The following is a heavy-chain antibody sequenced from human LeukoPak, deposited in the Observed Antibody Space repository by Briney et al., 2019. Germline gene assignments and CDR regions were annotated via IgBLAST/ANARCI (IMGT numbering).Heavy chain of an antibody. CDR1: GGSISSYY. J-gene: IGHJ4*02. CDR3: ARVLSSDWWDYYFDY. V-gene: IGHV4-59*01. Sequence: SETLSLTCTVSGGSISSYYWTWIRQPPGKGLEWIGFIYYSGSTNCSPSLKSRVTISVDTSKNQFSLKLTSVTAADTAVYYCARVLSSDWWDYYFDYWGQGTLVTVSS. CDR2: IYYSGST. D-gene: IGHD6-19*01.